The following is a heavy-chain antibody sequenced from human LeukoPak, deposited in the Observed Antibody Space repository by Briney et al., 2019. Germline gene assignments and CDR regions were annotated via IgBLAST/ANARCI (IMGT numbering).Heavy chain of an antibody. CDR3: ARRSGWLQNQSSADRPNFDY. CDR2: ISSTSSYI. J-gene: IGHJ4*02. V-gene: IGHV3-21*01. CDR1: GFTYSNYA. Sequence: GGSLRLPCAASGFTYSNYAMSWVRQAPGKGLEWVSSISSTSSYIYYTDSVKGRFTISRDNAKNSLYLQMNSLRAEDTAVYYCARRSGWLQNQSSADRPNFDYWGQGALVTVSS. D-gene: IGHD5-24*01.